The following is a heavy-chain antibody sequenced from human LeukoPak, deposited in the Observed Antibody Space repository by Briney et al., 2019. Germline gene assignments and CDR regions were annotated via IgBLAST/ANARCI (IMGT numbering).Heavy chain of an antibody. V-gene: IGHV3-15*01. CDR1: AFTFSDAW. Sequence: GGSLRLSCAASAFTFSDAWMSWVRQAPGKGLEWVGRIKRKTDGGTTDYAAPVKGRFTISRDDSKNTQYLQMNSLKIEDTAVYYCTTVRLILSSDALDIWGQGTMVTVSS. CDR2: IKRKTDGGTT. CDR3: TTVRLILSSDALDI. D-gene: IGHD2/OR15-2a*01. J-gene: IGHJ3*02.